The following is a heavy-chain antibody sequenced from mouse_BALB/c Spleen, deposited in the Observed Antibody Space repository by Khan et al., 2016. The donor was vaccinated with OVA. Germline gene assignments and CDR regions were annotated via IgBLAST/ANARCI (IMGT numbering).Heavy chain of an antibody. D-gene: IGHD1-1*01. CDR1: GFTFSTYG. Sequence: VQLKESGGDLVKPGGSLKLSCAASGFTFSTYGMSWVRQAPDKRLEWVATVSTGGSYTYYPDSVKGRFTISRDNAKHTLSLQMSGLRSEDTAMFYCTRLAYYYDSEGFAYWGQGTLVTVSA. V-gene: IGHV5-6*01. CDR2: VSTGGSYT. CDR3: TRLAYYYDSEGFAY. J-gene: IGHJ3*01.